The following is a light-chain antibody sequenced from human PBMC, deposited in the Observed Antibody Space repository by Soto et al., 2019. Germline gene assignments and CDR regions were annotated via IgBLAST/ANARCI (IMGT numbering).Light chain of an antibody. CDR2: DDH. CDR3: ATWESSLSAGV. Sequence: QSELTQSPAVSAAPGQKVTISCSGGSSNIGNNPVSWYQQVPGTAPKLLIYDDHKRPSGIPDRFSGSKSGTSATLRITGLQTGDEAVYYCATWESSLSAGVFGGGTKLTVL. CDR1: SSNIGNNP. J-gene: IGLJ3*02. V-gene: IGLV1-51*01.